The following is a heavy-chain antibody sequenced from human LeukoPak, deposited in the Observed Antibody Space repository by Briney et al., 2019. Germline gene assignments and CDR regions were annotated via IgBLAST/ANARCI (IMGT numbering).Heavy chain of an antibody. CDR1: GFIFSTYS. D-gene: IGHD4-17*01. Sequence: PGGSLRLSCAASGFIFSTYSMSWVRQAPGKGLERISYISSSGSGIFYADSVKGRFTISRDNGKKSVSLQMNSLRDEDTAVYYCARVKGDGDSYYFDYWGQGTLVAVSS. CDR3: ARVKGDGDSYYFDY. J-gene: IGHJ4*02. V-gene: IGHV3-48*02. CDR2: ISSSGSGI.